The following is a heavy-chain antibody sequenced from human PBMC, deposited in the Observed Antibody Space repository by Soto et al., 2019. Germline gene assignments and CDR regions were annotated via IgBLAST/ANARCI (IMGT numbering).Heavy chain of an antibody. D-gene: IGHD2-15*01. CDR2: IIPILGIA. V-gene: IGHV1-69*02. Sequence: QVQLVQSGAEVKKPGSSVKVSCKASGGTFSRYTISWVRQAPGQGLEWMGRIIPILGIANYAQKFQGRVTITADKSTSTAYMELSSLRSEDTAVYYCARPVAATGGDWFDPCGQGTLVTVSS. CDR1: GGTFSRYT. CDR3: ARPVAATGGDWFDP. J-gene: IGHJ5*02.